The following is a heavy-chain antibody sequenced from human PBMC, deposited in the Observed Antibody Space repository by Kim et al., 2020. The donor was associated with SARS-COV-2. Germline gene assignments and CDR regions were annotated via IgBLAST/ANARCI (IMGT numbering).Heavy chain of an antibody. J-gene: IGHJ4*02. V-gene: IGHV1-18*04. CDR1: GYTFTSYG. CDR2: ISAYNGNT. CDR3: ARVTPLLPYQPLLGPIDY. Sequence: ASVKVSCKASGYTFTSYGISWVRQAPGQGLEWMGWISAYNGNTNYAQKLQGRVTMTTDTSTSTAYMELRSLRSDDTAVYYCARVTPLLPYQPLLGPIDYWGQGTLVTVSS. D-gene: IGHD2-2*01.